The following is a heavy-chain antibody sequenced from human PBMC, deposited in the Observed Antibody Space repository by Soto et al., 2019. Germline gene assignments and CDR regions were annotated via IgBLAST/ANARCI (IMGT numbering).Heavy chain of an antibody. Sequence: QVQLVQSGAEVRKPGASVKVSCKASGYTFTTYGITWVRQAPGQGLEWMGWISGYDGHTKYAQKFQGRVIMTTDTSTSTVYMDLQSLRAYDTAGDYCAREGEMPYYYYGMDVWGQGTTVTVSS. D-gene: IGHD3-16*01. CDR2: ISGYDGHT. CDR1: GYTFTTYG. V-gene: IGHV1-18*01. CDR3: AREGEMPYYYYGMDV. J-gene: IGHJ6*02.